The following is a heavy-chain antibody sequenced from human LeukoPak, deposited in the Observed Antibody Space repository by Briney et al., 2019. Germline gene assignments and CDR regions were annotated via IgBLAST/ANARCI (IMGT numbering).Heavy chain of an antibody. V-gene: IGHV3-30-3*01. J-gene: IGHJ4*02. D-gene: IGHD4-11*01. CDR1: GFTFSSYA. Sequence: GGSLRLSCAASGFTFSSYAMHWVRQAPGKGLEWVAVISYDGSNKYYADSVKGRFTISRDNSKNTLYLQMNSLRAEDTAVYYCARDYAYSNYESEYYFDYWGQGTLVTVSS. CDR2: ISYDGSNK. CDR3: ARDYAYSNYESEYYFDY.